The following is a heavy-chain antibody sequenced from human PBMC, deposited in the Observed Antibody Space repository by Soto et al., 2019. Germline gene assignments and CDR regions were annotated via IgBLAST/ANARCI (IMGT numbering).Heavy chain of an antibody. CDR2: ISAYNGNT. Sequence: ASVKVSCKAPGYTFTSYGISWVRQAPGQGLEWMGWISAYNGNTNYAQKLQGRVTMTTDTSTSTAYMELRSLRSDDTAVYYWARAILEWFKTDYWGQGTLVTVSS. CDR3: ARAILEWFKTDY. V-gene: IGHV1-18*01. CDR1: GYTFTSYG. D-gene: IGHD3-3*01. J-gene: IGHJ4*02.